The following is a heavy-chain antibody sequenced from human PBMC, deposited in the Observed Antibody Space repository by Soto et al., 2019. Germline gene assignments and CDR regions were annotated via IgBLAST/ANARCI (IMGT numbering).Heavy chain of an antibody. Sequence: PGGSLRLSCAASGFTFSTYWMHWVRQAPGKGLVWVSRINSDGSSTSYADSVKGRFTISRDNAKNTLYLQMNSLRAEDTAVYYCARGIKNYYGVDVWGQGTTVTVS. CDR1: GFTFSTYW. V-gene: IGHV3-74*01. CDR2: INSDGSST. CDR3: ARGIKNYYGVDV. J-gene: IGHJ6*02.